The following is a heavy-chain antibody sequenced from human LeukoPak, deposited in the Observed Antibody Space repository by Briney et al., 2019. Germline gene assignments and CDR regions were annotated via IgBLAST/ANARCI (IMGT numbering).Heavy chain of an antibody. V-gene: IGHV4-61*02. CDR2: IYSSGNT. Sequence: SETLSLTCTVSGDSISGVSSYWSWIRQPAGKALEWIGRIYSSGNTNYNPSLKSRVTMSLDTSKNQFSLKLTSVTAADTAVYYCARENIELVPAAVDGWFDPWGQGTLVTVSS. J-gene: IGHJ5*02. D-gene: IGHD2-2*01. CDR1: GDSISGVSSY. CDR3: ARENIELVPAAVDGWFDP.